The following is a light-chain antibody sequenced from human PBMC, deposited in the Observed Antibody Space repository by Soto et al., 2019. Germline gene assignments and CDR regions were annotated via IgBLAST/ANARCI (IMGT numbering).Light chain of an antibody. Sequence: QSALTQPASVSGSPGQSITISCTGTSSDVGNYNYVSWYQLHPGKAPKLMIYEVTNRPSGVSDRFSGSKSGNTASLTVSGLQAEDEGDYYCSSYVRSSSSWVFGGRTKVTVL. CDR2: EVT. J-gene: IGLJ3*02. CDR1: SSDVGNYNY. CDR3: SSYVRSSSSWV. V-gene: IGLV2-14*01.